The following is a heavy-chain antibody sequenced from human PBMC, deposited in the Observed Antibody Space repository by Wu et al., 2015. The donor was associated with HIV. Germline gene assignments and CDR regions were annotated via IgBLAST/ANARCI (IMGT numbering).Heavy chain of an antibody. CDR3: ARDGRDIVVVPATYYYYYYMDV. D-gene: IGHD2-2*01. J-gene: IGHJ6*03. CDR2: INPSGGST. Sequence: QVQLVQSGAEVKKPGASVKVSCKASGYTFTSYYMHWVRQAPGQGLEWMGIINPSGGSTSYAQKFQGRVTMTRDTSTSTVYMELGSLRSEDTAVYYCARDGRDIVVVPATYYYYYYMDVWGKGTTVTVSS. CDR1: GYTFTSYY. V-gene: IGHV1-46*03.